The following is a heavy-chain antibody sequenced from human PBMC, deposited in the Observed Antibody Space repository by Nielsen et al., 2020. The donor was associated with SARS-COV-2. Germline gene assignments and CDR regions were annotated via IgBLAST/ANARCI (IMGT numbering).Heavy chain of an antibody. J-gene: IGHJ5*01. CDR3: AKGGVDYGDPRHGWFDS. Sequence: GGSLRLSCTTSGFTFSSYAMSWVRQAPGKGLAWVSSISNSGDITYYADSVKGRFTASRDNSKNTVYLQLNILRAEDTAVYYCAKGGVDYGDPRHGWFDSWGQGTLVTVSS. CDR2: ISNSGDIT. CDR1: GFTFSSYA. D-gene: IGHD4-17*01. V-gene: IGHV3-23*01.